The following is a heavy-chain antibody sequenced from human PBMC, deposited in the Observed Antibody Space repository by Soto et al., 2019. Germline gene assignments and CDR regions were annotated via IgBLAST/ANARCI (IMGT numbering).Heavy chain of an antibody. CDR3: ARDRAAAAVRYYYYGMDV. J-gene: IGHJ6*02. D-gene: IGHD6-13*01. V-gene: IGHV1-18*01. CDR2: ISAYNGNT. Sequence: QVQLVQSGAEVKKPGASVKVSCKASGYTFTSYGISWVRQAPGQGLEWMGWISAYNGNTNYAQKLQGRVTMTTDTSTSTAYMELRSLRSEDTAVYYCARDRAAAAVRYYYYGMDVWGQGTTVTVSS. CDR1: GYTFTSYG.